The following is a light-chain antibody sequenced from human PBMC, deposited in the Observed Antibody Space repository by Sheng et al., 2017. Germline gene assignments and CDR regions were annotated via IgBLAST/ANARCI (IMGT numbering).Light chain of an antibody. CDR1: QDISNY. CDR2: DAS. J-gene: IGKJ3*01. V-gene: IGKV1-33*01. CDR3: QQYDNLPRWT. Sequence: DIQMTQSPSSLSASVGDRVTITCQASQDISNYLNWYQQKPGKAPKLLIYDASNLETGVPSRFSGSGSGTDFTFTISSLQPEDIATYYCQQYDNLPRWTFGLGPSGYQ.